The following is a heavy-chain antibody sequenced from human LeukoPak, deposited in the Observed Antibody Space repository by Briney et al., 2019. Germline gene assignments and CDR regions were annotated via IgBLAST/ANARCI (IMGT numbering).Heavy chain of an antibody. J-gene: IGHJ4*02. CDR2: INHSGST. Sequence: SETLSLTCAVYGASFSGYYWSWIRQPPGKGLEWIGAINHSGSTNYNPYPKSRVTISVDTSKNQFSLKLSTVTAADTAVYYCARGQDGTYDLDYWGQGTLVTVSS. D-gene: IGHD1-1*01. CDR1: GASFSGYY. CDR3: ARGQDGTYDLDY. V-gene: IGHV4-34*01.